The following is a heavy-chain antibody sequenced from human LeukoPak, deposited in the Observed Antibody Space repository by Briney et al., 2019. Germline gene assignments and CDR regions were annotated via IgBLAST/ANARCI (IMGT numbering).Heavy chain of an antibody. J-gene: IGHJ4*02. CDR3: ARGSTAAAATGALHEY. CDR2: INPNSGGT. D-gene: IGHD6-13*01. CDR1: GYTFTDYY. V-gene: IGHV1-2*02. Sequence: GASVKVSCKASGYTFTDYYMHWVRQAPGQGLEWMGWINPNSGGTSFAQNFQGRVTMTRDTSISTAYMELTSLRSDDTAVCYCARGSTAAAATGALHEYWGQGTLVTVSS.